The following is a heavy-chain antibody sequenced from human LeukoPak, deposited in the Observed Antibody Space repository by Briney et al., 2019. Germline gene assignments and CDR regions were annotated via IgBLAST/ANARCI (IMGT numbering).Heavy chain of an antibody. CDR1: GYTFTSNY. Sequence: ASVKVSCKSFGYTFTSNYMHWVRQAPGQGPEWMGVNSPSGASTTYAQTFQGRVTLTRDVSTSTDYLELSSLRSEDTAVYYCARDNSVRDEAWWFSSWGQGTLVTVSS. CDR3: ARDNSVRDEAWWFSS. D-gene: IGHD5-24*01. V-gene: IGHV1-46*01. J-gene: IGHJ5*01. CDR2: NSPSGAST.